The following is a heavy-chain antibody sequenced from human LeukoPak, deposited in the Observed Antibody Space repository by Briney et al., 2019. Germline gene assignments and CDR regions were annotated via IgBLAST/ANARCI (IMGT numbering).Heavy chain of an antibody. J-gene: IGHJ4*02. Sequence: PGGSLRLSCAASDFSFITYAMSWVRQAPGKGLEWVSTISGVGDATYYADSVKGRFTISRDNSKNTVDLLMNSLGAEDTAVYYCARDSLMLRGPLVIYYFDFWGQGTLVTVSS. CDR2: ISGVGDAT. V-gene: IGHV3-23*01. CDR3: ARDSLMLRGPLVIYYFDF. D-gene: IGHD3-10*01. CDR1: DFSFITYA.